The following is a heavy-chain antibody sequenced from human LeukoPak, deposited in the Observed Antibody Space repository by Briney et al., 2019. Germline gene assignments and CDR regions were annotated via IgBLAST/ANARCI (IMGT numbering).Heavy chain of an antibody. D-gene: IGHD3/OR15-3a*01. CDR1: GFAFSSYD. CDR3: ARGLDSSLKFDS. Sequence: GGSLRLSCAASGFAFSSYDMHWVRQATGKGLEWVSAIGTAGDTYYPGSVKGRFTISRENAKNSLYLQMNSLRAGDTAVYYCARGLDSSLKFDSWGQGTLVTVSS. J-gene: IGHJ5*01. V-gene: IGHV3-13*04. CDR2: IGTAGDT.